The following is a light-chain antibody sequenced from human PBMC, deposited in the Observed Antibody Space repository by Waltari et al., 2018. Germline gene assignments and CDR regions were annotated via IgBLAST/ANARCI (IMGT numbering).Light chain of an antibody. CDR1: QSVNNY. CDR2: GAS. V-gene: IGKV1-39*01. CDR3: EQGYVTPRT. Sequence: DIQMTQSPSSLSASVGDRVTITCRASQSVNNYLHWYQQKAGKVPKLMIYGASSLHSGVPSRFSGGGSGTDFTLTISGLQAEDFATYYCEQGYVTPRTFGQGTKLEI. J-gene: IGKJ2*01.